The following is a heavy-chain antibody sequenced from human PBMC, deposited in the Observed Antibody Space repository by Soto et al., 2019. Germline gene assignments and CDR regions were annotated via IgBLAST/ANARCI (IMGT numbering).Heavy chain of an antibody. Sequence: AAVKVSCKASGYSFTSYGISWVRQAPGQGLDWMGWITTYNGNTKYAQDLQGRVTMTTDTSTSTAYMELRSLRSDDTAVYYCARFSGGVYNTYYFYYGMDVWGQGTTVTVSS. CDR3: ARFSGGVYNTYYFYYGMDV. CDR1: GYSFTSYG. D-gene: IGHD2-15*01. V-gene: IGHV1-18*04. J-gene: IGHJ6*02. CDR2: ITTYNGNT.